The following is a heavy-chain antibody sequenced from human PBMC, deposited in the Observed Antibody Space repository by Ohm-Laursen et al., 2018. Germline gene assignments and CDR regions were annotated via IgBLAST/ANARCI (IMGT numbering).Heavy chain of an antibody. J-gene: IGHJ5*02. V-gene: IGHV1-18*01. Sequence: ALVQVSCNASGYTFGTYGITWVRQPPGQGLEWMGWISTHNGNTNYPQNFQGRVTMTTETPTSTAYMELRSLRSDDTAVYYCARYYCGYDGCWFDLWGQGTLVTVSS. D-gene: IGHD5-12*01. CDR1: GYTFGTYG. CDR3: ARYYCGYDGCWFDL. CDR2: ISTHNGNT.